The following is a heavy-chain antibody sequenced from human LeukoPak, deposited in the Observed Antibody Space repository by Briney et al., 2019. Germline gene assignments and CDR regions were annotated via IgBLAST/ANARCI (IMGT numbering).Heavy chain of an antibody. V-gene: IGHV3-23*01. CDR3: AKDPHFDFWSGYNNWFDP. CDR1: GFTFSTFA. Sequence: PGGSLRLSCAASGFTFSTFAMNWVRQAPGKGLEWVSTISGSGTATHYADSVKGRFTISRDNSNDTLYLLLNSPRAEDTAVYYCAKDPHFDFWSGYNNWFDPWGQGTLVTVSS. D-gene: IGHD3-3*01. CDR2: ISGSGTAT. J-gene: IGHJ5*02.